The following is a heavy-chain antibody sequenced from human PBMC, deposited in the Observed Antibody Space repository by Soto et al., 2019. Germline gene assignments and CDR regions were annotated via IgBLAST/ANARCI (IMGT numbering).Heavy chain of an antibody. CDR3: TSGPPMYCSSSSCYASPFDY. CDR2: INSDGSST. Sequence: GGSVRLSCASSGFTFSSYAMSWVRQAPGKGLEWVSYINSDGSSTSYADSVKGRFTISRDNAKNTLYLQMNSLRAEDTAVYYCTSGPPMYCSSSSCYASPFDYWGQGTLVTVSS. V-gene: IGHV3-74*01. J-gene: IGHJ4*02. CDR1: GFTFSSYA. D-gene: IGHD2-2*01.